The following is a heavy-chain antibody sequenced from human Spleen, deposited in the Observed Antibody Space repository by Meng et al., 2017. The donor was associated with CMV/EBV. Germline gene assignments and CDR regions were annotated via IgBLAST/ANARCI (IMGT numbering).Heavy chain of an antibody. CDR2: INWDGRTT. Sequence: GGSLRLSCAASGFTFDDYVMSWVRQAPGKGLEWVSYINWDGRTTNYADSVKGRFTISRDNSKNTLYLQMNSLRAEDTAVYYCAKDQGFRYSSGWYDYWGQGTLVTVSS. J-gene: IGHJ4*02. CDR3: AKDQGFRYSSGWYDY. CDR1: GFTFDDYV. V-gene: IGHV3-20*04. D-gene: IGHD6-19*01.